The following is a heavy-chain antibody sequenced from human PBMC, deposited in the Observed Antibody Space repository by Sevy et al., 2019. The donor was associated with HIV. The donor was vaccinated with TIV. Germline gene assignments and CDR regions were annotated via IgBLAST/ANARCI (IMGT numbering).Heavy chain of an antibody. J-gene: IGHJ4*02. V-gene: IGHV1-24*01. CDR2: FDPEDDET. D-gene: IGHD3-22*01. CDR3: ATTKDYYENSGDPFDY. CDR1: GYTLTELS. Sequence: ASVKVSCKVSGYTLTELSMHWVRQVPGKGLEWMGSFDPEDDETIYAQKFQGRVTMTEDTSTDTAYMELSSLRSEDTAVYYCATTKDYYENSGDPFDYWGQGTLVTVSP.